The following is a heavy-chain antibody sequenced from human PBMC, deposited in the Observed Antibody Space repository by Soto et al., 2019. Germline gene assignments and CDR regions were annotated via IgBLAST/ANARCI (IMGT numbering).Heavy chain of an antibody. Sequence: AGGYLRHSCAASGFTLSSYAMSWVRQAPGKGLEWVSAISGSGGSTYYADSVKGRFTISRDNSKNTLYLQMNSLRAEDTAVYYCAKDLVLSPGIAAAGTDYWGQGTLVTGSS. J-gene: IGHJ4*02. CDR2: ISGSGGST. D-gene: IGHD6-13*01. CDR1: GFTLSSYA. V-gene: IGHV3-23*01. CDR3: AKDLVLSPGIAAAGTDY.